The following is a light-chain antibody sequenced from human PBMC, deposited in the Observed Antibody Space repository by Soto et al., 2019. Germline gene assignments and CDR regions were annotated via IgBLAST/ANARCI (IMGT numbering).Light chain of an antibody. J-gene: IGLJ3*02. CDR1: NSNIGRTY. Sequence: QSVLTQPPSVSAAPGQKVTISCSGSNSNIGRTYVSWYQQLPGTAPKLLIYDNNKQPSGIPDRFSGSKSGTSATLDISGLQTGDEADYYGVTWHNSVNWVLGGGTKLTVL. CDR2: DNN. V-gene: IGLV1-51*01. CDR3: VTWHNSVNWV.